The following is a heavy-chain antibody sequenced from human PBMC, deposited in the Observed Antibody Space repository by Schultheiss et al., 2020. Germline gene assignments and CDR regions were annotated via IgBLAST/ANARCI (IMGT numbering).Heavy chain of an antibody. D-gene: IGHD1-7*01. J-gene: IGHJ5*02. Sequence: GGFLRLSCAASGFTFSSYSMNWVRQAPGKGLEWVSYISSSSSTIYYADSVKGRFTISRDNAKNSLYLQMNSLRAEDTAVYYCARADWNYVTGFDPWGQGTLVTVSS. CDR1: GFTFSSYS. V-gene: IGHV3-48*01. CDR2: ISSSSSTI. CDR3: ARADWNYVTGFDP.